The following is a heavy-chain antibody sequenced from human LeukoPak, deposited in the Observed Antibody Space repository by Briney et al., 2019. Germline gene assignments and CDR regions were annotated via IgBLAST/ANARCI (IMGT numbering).Heavy chain of an antibody. Sequence: PGGSLRLSCAASGFTSSSYDMSWVRQASGKGLEWVSYISRSSSNIYHAESVEGRLTVSRDNAKNSLYLQMNSLRAEDTAVYYCARSRDVYANFDYWGPGTLVTVSS. D-gene: IGHD5-24*01. CDR3: ARSRDVYANFDY. CDR2: ISRSSSNI. V-gene: IGHV3-48*01. CDR1: GFTSSSYD. J-gene: IGHJ4*02.